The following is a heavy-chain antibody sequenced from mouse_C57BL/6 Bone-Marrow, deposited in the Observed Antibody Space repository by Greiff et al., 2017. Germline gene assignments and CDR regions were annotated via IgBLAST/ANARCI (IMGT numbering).Heavy chain of an antibody. J-gene: IGHJ3*01. V-gene: IGHV1-69*01. Sequence: QVQLQQPGAELVMPGASVKLSCKASGYTFTSYWMHWVKQRPGQGLEWIGEIDPSDSYTNYNQKFKGKSTLTVDKSSSTASMQLSSLTSEDSAVYYCARNYDYDVEIAYWGQGTLVTVSA. D-gene: IGHD2-4*01. CDR2: IDPSDSYT. CDR3: ARNYDYDVEIAY. CDR1: GYTFTSYW.